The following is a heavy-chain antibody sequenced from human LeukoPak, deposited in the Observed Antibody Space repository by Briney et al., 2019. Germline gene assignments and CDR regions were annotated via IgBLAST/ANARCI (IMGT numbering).Heavy chain of an antibody. J-gene: IGHJ4*02. CDR3: VKEASKTFGIYTADY. CDR2: IPASGPKT. Sequence: PGGSLRLSCAASGFTFSSSAMGWVRRAPRKGLEWISAIPASGPKTYYTGSVRGRFTISRDNSKNTVYLQMQSLRGEDTAVYYCVKEASKTFGIYTADYWGQGTLVTVSS. CDR1: GFTFSSSA. D-gene: IGHD3-16*01. V-gene: IGHV3-23*01.